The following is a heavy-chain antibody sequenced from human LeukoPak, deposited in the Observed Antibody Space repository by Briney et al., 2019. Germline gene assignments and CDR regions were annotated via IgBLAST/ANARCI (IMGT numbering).Heavy chain of an antibody. CDR3: ASIVGDY. D-gene: IGHD2-21*01. V-gene: IGHV4-39*01. J-gene: IGHJ4*02. CDR2: TYYSGST. CDR1: GGSISSSSYY. Sequence: SETLSLTCTVSGGSISSSSYYWGWIRQPPGKGLEWIGSTYYSGSTYYNPSLKSRVTISVDTSKNQFSLKLSSVTAADTAVYYCASIVGDYWGQGTLVTVSS.